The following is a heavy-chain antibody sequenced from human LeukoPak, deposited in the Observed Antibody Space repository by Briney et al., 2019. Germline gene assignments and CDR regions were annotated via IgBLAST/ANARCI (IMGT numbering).Heavy chain of an antibody. J-gene: IGHJ4*02. Sequence: GESLHISFQGPRYSFTCYWIGWVRSVPGKGREWMGISYPDDSDTRYSPSFQVQVTISADKSISTAYLQWSSLKASYTAMYYCARQRATSCYNWGQGTLVTVSS. CDR2: SYPDDSDT. D-gene: IGHD2-2*01. CDR1: RYSFTCYW. V-gene: IGHV5-51*01. CDR3: ARQRATSCYN.